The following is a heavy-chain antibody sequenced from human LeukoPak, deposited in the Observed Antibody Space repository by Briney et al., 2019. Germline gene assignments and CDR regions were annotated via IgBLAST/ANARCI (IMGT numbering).Heavy chain of an antibody. Sequence: PGGSLRLSCAASGFTFSSYAMHWVRQAPGKGLEWVAVISYDGSNKYYADSVKGRFTISRDNSKNTLYLQMNSLRAEDTAVYYCAREAGSGWYRAPHLDYWGQGTLVTVSS. D-gene: IGHD6-19*01. J-gene: IGHJ4*02. CDR1: GFTFSSYA. V-gene: IGHV3-30-3*01. CDR2: ISYDGSNK. CDR3: AREAGSGWYRAPHLDY.